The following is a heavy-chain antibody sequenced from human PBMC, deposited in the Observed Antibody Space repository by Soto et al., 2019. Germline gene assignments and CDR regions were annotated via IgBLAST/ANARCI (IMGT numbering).Heavy chain of an antibody. V-gene: IGHV3-23*01. D-gene: IGHD6-6*01. CDR3: AKDVRVAARRVQREGENWFDP. CDR1: GFTFSSYA. J-gene: IGHJ5*02. CDR2: ISGSGGST. Sequence: EVQLLESGGGLVQPGGSLRLSCAASGFTFSSYAMSWVRQAPGKGLEWVSAISGSGGSTYYADSVKGRFTISRDNSKDTLYLQMNSLRAEDTAVYYCAKDVRVAARRVQREGENWFDPWGQGTLVTVSS.